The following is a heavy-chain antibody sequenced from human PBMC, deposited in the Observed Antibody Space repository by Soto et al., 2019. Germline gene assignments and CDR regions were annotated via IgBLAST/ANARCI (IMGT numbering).Heavy chain of an antibody. CDR2: IYYSGST. Sequence: PSDTLSLTCTVSGVSISRVAYHWIWIRQHQGKGLEWIGYIYYSGSTYYNPSLKSRVTISVDTSKNQFSLKLSSVTAADTAVYYCARTPLLWGQGTLVTVSS. CDR1: GVSISRVAYH. V-gene: IGHV4-31*03. CDR3: ARTPLL. J-gene: IGHJ4*02. D-gene: IGHD1-26*01.